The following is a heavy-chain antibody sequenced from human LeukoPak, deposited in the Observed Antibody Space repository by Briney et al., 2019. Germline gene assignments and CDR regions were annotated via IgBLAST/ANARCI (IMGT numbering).Heavy chain of an antibody. Sequence: QPGGSLRLSCAVSGITLSNYGMSWVRQAPGKGLEWVSAISGSGGSAYYADSVKGRFTISRDNSKNTLYLQMNSLRAEDTAVYYCAKDRAGPDCSSTSCLYYFDYWGQGTLVTVSS. J-gene: IGHJ4*02. CDR2: ISGSGGSA. D-gene: IGHD2-2*01. CDR1: GITLSNYG. V-gene: IGHV3-23*01. CDR3: AKDRAGPDCSSTSCLYYFDY.